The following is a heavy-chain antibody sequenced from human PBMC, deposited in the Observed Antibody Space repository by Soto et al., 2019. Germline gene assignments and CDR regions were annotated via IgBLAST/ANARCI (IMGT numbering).Heavy chain of an antibody. D-gene: IGHD4-4*01. J-gene: IGHJ4*01. CDR1: GFPFSDHG. Sequence: QVQLVESGGGVVQPGTSLRLSCAASGFPFSDHGMHWVRQSPGRGLEWVAFIGYDENKKNYADSVKGRFTISRDNSKNTIYLQMNSLRAEDTAVYYCARDDSRASPFDYWGQGTLVTVAS. CDR2: IGYDENKK. V-gene: IGHV3-33*01. CDR3: ARDDSRASPFDY.